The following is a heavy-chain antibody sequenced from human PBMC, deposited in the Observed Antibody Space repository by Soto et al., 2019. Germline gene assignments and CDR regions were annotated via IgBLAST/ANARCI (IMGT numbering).Heavy chain of an antibody. CDR1: GFTFSDHY. V-gene: IGHV3-11*01. D-gene: IGHD3-22*01. J-gene: IGHJ4*02. Sequence: GGSLRLSCAASGFTFSDHYMSWIRQAPGKGLEWVSYISSSGDIIYYADSVKGRFTISRDNAKNSLYLQMNSLRAEDTAVYYCARDLAYYDSSGYFDYWGQGTLVTVSS. CDR3: ARDLAYYDSSGYFDY. CDR2: ISSSGDII.